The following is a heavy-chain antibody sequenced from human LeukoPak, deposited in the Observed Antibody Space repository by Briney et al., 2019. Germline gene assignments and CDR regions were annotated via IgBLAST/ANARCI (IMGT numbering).Heavy chain of an antibody. CDR3: ARDIASRRIDY. CDR1: GLTFRNHG. Sequence: GGSLRLSCAASGLTFRNHGMHWVRQAPGQGPEWVAVIWYDGSNEYYADSVRGRFTISRDNSKNTMTLQMNSLRDDDTAIYYCARDIASRRIDYWGQGTLVTVSS. J-gene: IGHJ4*02. CDR2: IWYDGSNE. V-gene: IGHV3-33*01. D-gene: IGHD6-6*01.